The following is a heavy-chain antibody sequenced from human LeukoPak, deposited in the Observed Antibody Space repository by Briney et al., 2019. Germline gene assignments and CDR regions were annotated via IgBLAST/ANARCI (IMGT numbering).Heavy chain of an antibody. D-gene: IGHD3-10*01. CDR3: ARASDLWFGELSHAEYFQH. J-gene: IGHJ1*01. V-gene: IGHV1-18*04. CDR2: ISAYNGNT. Sequence: ASVKVSCKASGYTFTSYDISWVRQAPGQGLEWMGWISAYNGNTNYAQKLQGRVTMTTDTSTSTAYMELRSLRSDDTAVYYCARASDLWFGELSHAEYFQHWGQGTLVTVSS. CDR1: GYTFTSYD.